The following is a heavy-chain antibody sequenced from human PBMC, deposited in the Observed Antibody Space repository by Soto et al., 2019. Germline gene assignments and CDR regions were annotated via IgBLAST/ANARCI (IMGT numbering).Heavy chain of an antibody. CDR2: ISAYNGNT. Sequence: ASVKVSCKASGYTFTSYGISWVQQAPGRGLEWMGWISAYNGNTNYAQKLQGRVTMTTDTSTSTAYMELRSLRSDDTAVYYCARVDCSSTSCYATYYYYGMDVWGQGTTVTVSS. CDR3: ARVDCSSTSCYATYYYYGMDV. D-gene: IGHD2-2*01. V-gene: IGHV1-18*01. CDR1: GYTFTSYG. J-gene: IGHJ6*02.